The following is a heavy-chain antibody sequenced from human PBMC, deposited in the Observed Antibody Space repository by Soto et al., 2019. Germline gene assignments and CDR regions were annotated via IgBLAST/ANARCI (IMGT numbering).Heavy chain of an antibody. CDR3: ARGALHCSGGTCYSGYFDL. CDR1: GYSFTSYW. Sequence: PGESLKISCXGSGYSFTSYWITWVRQMPGKGLEWMGRIDPTDSYTKYSPSFQGHVTMSVDKSINTAYLQWSSLRASDTAMYYCARGALHCSGGTCYSGYFDLWGRGTLVTVS. V-gene: IGHV5-10-1*01. J-gene: IGHJ2*01. D-gene: IGHD2-15*01. CDR2: IDPTDSYT.